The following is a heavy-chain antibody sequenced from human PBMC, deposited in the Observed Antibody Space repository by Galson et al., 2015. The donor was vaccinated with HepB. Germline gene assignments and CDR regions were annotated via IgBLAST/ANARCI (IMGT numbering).Heavy chain of an antibody. CDR2: IIPAFGTA. D-gene: IGHD3-3*01. Sequence: SVKVSCKASGGTFNNYAINWVRQAPGQGLEWMGGIIPAFGTAKYAQNFQGRVTITADESTSTVYMELRSLKHEDTAVLYCARVPHQGSRYFPWYFNLWGRGTLVIVSS. V-gene: IGHV1-69*13. CDR1: GGTFNNYA. J-gene: IGHJ2*01. CDR3: ARVPHQGSRYFPWYFNL.